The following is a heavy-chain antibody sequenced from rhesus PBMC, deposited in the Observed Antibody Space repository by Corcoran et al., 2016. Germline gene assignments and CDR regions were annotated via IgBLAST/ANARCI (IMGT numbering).Heavy chain of an antibody. D-gene: IGHD2-15*01. Sequence: QVQLQESGPAVVKPSETLSLTCAVSGGSISSSNWWSWIRQSPGKGLEWFGGSYGRGGSTGYNPSLKSRSTISKDTSKNQFSLKLSSVTAADTAVYYCARETWSRSLDVWGRGVLVTVSS. J-gene: IGHJ5-2*02. CDR3: ARETWSRSLDV. V-gene: IGHV4-93*01. CDR1: GGSISSSNW. CDR2: SYGRGGST.